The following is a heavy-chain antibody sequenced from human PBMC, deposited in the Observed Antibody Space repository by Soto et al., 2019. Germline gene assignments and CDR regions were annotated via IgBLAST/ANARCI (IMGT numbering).Heavy chain of an antibody. J-gene: IGHJ4*02. V-gene: IGHV4-39*01. CDR2: IYYSGST. CDR3: ERQGSIGVVIIEVDY. D-gene: IGHD3-3*01. CDR1: GGSISSSSYY. Sequence: SETLSLTCTVSGGSISSSSYYWGWIRQPPGKGLEWIGSIYYSGSTYYNPSLKSRVTISVDTSKNQFSLKLSSVTAADTAVYYCERQGSIGVVIIEVDYSGQGTLVTVYS.